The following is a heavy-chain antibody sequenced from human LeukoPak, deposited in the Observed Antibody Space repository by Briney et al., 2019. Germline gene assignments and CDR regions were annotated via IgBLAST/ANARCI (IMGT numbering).Heavy chain of an antibody. Sequence: GGSLRLSCVATGFPLTGNYMSWSREPPGKGAEGGAYISSGRYRKYYADSARGRFTISRENANYSLFLEMSTLIVDDTALFYCAGGKRTFDPGGQGPLVIVS. J-gene: IGHJ5*02. CDR1: GFPLTGNY. CDR3: AGGKRTFDP. V-gene: IGHV3-11*01. D-gene: IGHD3/OR15-3a*01. CDR2: ISSGRYRK.